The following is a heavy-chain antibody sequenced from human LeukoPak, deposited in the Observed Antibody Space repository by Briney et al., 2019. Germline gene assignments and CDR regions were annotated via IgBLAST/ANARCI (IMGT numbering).Heavy chain of an antibody. CDR1: GYTFTGYY. CDR2: INPNSGGT. CDR3: ARVQKQWLLYYFAY. J-gene: IGHJ4*02. D-gene: IGHD6-19*01. V-gene: IGHV1-2*02. Sequence: GASVKVSCKASGYTFTGYYMHLVRQAPGQGLEWMGWINPNSGGTNYAQKFQGRVTMTRDTSISTAYMELSRLRSDDTAVYYCARVQKQWLLYYFAYWGQGTLVTVSS.